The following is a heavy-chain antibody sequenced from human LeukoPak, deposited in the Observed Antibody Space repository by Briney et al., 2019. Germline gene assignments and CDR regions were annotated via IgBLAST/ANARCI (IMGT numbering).Heavy chain of an antibody. D-gene: IGHD3-10*01. J-gene: IGHJ4*02. CDR3: AKDEGGGLFYFDY. CDR2: VTWDGASA. V-gene: IGHV3-43*01. CDR1: GFTFDDYT. Sequence: GGSLRLSCAASGFTFDDYTMHWVCQVPGKGLEWVSFVTWDGASAYYADAVKGRFTISRDNGKNSLYLQMNSLRAEDTAIYYCAKDEGGGLFYFDYWGRGTLVTVSS.